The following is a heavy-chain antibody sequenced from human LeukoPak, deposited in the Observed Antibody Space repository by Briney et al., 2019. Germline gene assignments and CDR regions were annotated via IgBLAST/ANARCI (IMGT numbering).Heavy chain of an antibody. J-gene: IGHJ4*02. D-gene: IGHD6-6*01. V-gene: IGHV1-18*01. CDR2: ISAYNGNT. Sequence: ASVKVSCKASGYTFTSYGISWVRQAPGQGLEWMGWISAYNGNTNYAQKLQGRVIMTTDTSTSTAYMELRSLRSDDTAVYYCARDVGYGYSSSSYFDYWGQGTLVTVSS. CDR1: GYTFTSYG. CDR3: ARDVGYGYSSSSYFDY.